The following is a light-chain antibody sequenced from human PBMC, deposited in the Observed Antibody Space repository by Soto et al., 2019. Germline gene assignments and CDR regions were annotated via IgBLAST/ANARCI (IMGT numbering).Light chain of an antibody. V-gene: IGKV1-27*01. J-gene: IGKJ4*01. CDR3: QQCRDVPLT. Sequence: IELAQSPSSLSASVGDRVTITCRASQGISNYLAWYQQKPGKVPKLLIYAASTLETGVPSRFSGSGSGTHFSFTITSLQPEDIATYYCQQCRDVPLTFGGGTKVDIK. CDR1: QGISNY. CDR2: AAS.